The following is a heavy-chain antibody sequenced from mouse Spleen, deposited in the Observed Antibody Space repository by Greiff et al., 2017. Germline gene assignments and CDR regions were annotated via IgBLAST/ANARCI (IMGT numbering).Heavy chain of an antibody. CDR1: GFTFSSYA. Sequence: EVQRVESGGGLVKPGGSLKLSCAASGFTFSSYAMSWVRQTPEKRLEWVATISSGGSYTYYPDSVKGRFTISRDNAKNTLYLQMSSLRSEDTAMYYCARQDYEAWFAYWGQGTLVTVSA. CDR3: ARQDYEAWFAY. D-gene: IGHD1-1*01. CDR2: ISSGGSYT. V-gene: IGHV5-9-3*01. J-gene: IGHJ3*01.